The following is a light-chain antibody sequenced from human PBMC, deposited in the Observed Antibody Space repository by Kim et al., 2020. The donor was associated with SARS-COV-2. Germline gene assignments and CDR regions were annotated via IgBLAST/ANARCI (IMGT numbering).Light chain of an antibody. CDR1: QSVTSN. V-gene: IGKV3-15*01. CDR2: ATS. CDR3: QQYNNWPLFT. Sequence: PGERAPLSCRASQSVTSNLAWYQPKAGQPPRLLIYATSTRATGIPARFSGSGSGTEFTLTIISLQSEDFAVYYCQQYNNWPLFTFGPGTKVDSK. J-gene: IGKJ3*01.